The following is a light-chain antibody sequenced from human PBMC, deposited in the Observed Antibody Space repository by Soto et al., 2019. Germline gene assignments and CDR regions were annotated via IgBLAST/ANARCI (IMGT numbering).Light chain of an antibody. V-gene: IGKV4-1*01. CDR3: HQYYTFPRT. CDR2: WAS. CDR1: ESVLHSSNEKNY. Sequence: DIVMIQSPDSLAVSLGERATINCKSTESVLHSSNEKNYLAWYQQKPGQPPKLLIYWASTRESVVPDRFSGSGSGTDFTLTISSLQAEDVAVYFCHQYYTFPRTFGQGTKVEIK. J-gene: IGKJ1*01.